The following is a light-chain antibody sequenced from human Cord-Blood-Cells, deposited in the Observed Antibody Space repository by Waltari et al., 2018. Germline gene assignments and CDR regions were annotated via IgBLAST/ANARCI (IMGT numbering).Light chain of an antibody. CDR2: AAS. J-gene: IGKJ3*01. CDR3: QQSYSTPFT. Sequence: DIQSTQSPSSLSASVEDRVTITCRASQSISSYLNGYQQKPGKAPKLLIHAASSLQSGVPSRFSGSRSGSDFNLTISSLQPEDFATYYCQQSYSTPFTFGPGTKVDIK. V-gene: IGKV1-39*01. CDR1: QSISSY.